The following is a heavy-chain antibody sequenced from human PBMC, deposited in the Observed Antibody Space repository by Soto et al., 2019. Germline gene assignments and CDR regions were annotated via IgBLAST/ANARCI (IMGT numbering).Heavy chain of an antibody. Sequence: EVQLLESGGGLVQPGGSLRLSCAASGFTFGSYAMNWLRQAPGRGLECVSFISGSGRTTYYADSVKGRFTVSRDISKNTLYLQMNSLRAEDTALYYCAKFRGPSYSYYSMDVWGKGTTVTVSS. CDR1: GFTFGSYA. V-gene: IGHV3-23*01. D-gene: IGHD3-16*01. CDR2: ISGSGRTT. CDR3: AKFRGPSYSYYSMDV. J-gene: IGHJ6*03.